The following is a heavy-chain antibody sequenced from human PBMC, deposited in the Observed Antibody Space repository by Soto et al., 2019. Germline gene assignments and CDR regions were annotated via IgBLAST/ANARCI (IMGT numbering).Heavy chain of an antibody. CDR2: INHSGST. Sequence: QVQLQQWGAGLLKPSETLSLTCAVYGGSFSGYYWSWIHQPPGKGLEWIGEINHSGSTNYNPSLKSRVTISVDTSKNQFSLKLSSVTAADTAVYYCASVYCSGGSCVHDAFVIWGQGTMVTVSS. CDR3: ASVYCSGGSCVHDAFVI. CDR1: GGSFSGYY. V-gene: IGHV4-34*01. J-gene: IGHJ3*02. D-gene: IGHD2-15*01.